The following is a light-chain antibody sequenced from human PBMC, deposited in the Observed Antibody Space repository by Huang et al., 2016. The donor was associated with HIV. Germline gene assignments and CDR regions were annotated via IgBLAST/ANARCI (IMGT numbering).Light chain of an antibody. V-gene: IGKV2-30*01. CDR3: MQGTHWPQT. CDR1: QSLLYGDGNTY. J-gene: IGKJ1*01. CDR2: KVS. Sequence: DVEMTQSPRSLRVTLGQPASLSCRSSQSLLYGDGNTYLNWFHQRQGQAPRRLIYKVSTRDSGVPDRFSGSGSGTDFTLKISRVEAEDVGVYYCMQGTHWPQTFGPGTKVEIK.